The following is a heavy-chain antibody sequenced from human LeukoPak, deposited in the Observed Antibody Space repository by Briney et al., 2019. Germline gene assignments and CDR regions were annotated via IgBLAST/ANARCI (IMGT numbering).Heavy chain of an antibody. D-gene: IGHD5-24*01. CDR3: VREQFSHTSNYFDN. J-gene: IGHJ4*02. Sequence: PGGSLRLSCAASGFMFDDYAMHWVRQVPGRSLEWVSLISGDGVSSFYADSVKGRFTISRDNNNSSLSLQMRRLTTEDTAFYYCVREQFSHTSNYFDNWGQGILVSVSS. V-gene: IGHV3-43*02. CDR1: GFMFDDYA. CDR2: ISGDGVSS.